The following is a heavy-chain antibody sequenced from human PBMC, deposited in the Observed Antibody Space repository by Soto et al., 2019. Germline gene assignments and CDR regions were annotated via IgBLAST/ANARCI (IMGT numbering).Heavy chain of an antibody. V-gene: IGHV1-18*01. CDR2: IGGYKGNT. CDR1: GYTFTNYG. CDR3: APHTWDTGMPSGY. Sequence: QVQLVQSGAEVREPGASVKVSCKASGYTFTNYGVSWVRQAPGQGLEWMGWIGGYKGNTNYGQKLQGRVTLTTNTSTSTAYLDPRSMTSDATALYYCAPHTWDTGMPSGYWGPGTLFTVSS. D-gene: IGHD5-18*01. J-gene: IGHJ4*02.